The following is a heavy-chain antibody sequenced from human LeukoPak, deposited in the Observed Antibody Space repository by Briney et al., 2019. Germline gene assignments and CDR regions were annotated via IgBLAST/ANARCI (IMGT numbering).Heavy chain of an antibody. D-gene: IGHD3-16*01. V-gene: IGHV4-34*01. CDR2: INHSGST. CDR1: GGSFSGYY. Sequence: SETLSLTCAVYGGSFSGYYWSWIRQPPGKGLERIGEINHSGSTNYNPSLKSRVTISVDTSKNQFSLKLSSVTAVDTAVYSCARVRPRLSGGWFDPWGQETLVTVSS. CDR3: ARVRPRLSGGWFDP. J-gene: IGHJ5*02.